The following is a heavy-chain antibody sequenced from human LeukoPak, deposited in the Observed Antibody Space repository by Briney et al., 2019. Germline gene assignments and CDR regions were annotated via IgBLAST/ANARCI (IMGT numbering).Heavy chain of an antibody. Sequence: SGGSLRLSCAASGSTVSSNYMSWVRQAPGKGLEWVSVIYSGGSTYYADSVKGRFTISRDNSKNTLYLQMNSLRAEDTAVYYCARGSYDILTGYGSLDYWGQGTLVTVSS. CDR1: GSTVSSNY. V-gene: IGHV3-53*01. D-gene: IGHD3-9*01. CDR3: ARGSYDILTGYGSLDY. CDR2: IYSGGST. J-gene: IGHJ4*02.